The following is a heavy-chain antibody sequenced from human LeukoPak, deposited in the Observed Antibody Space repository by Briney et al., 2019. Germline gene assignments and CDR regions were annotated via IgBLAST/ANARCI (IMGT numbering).Heavy chain of an antibody. CDR1: GFSFNTYE. CDR3: AKDYGDYVPDDY. CDR2: ISYDGSNK. V-gene: IGHV3-30*18. J-gene: IGHJ4*02. D-gene: IGHD4-17*01. Sequence: GGSLRLSCAASGFSFNTYEMDWVRQAPGKGLEWVAVISYDGSNKYYADSVKGRFTISRDNSKNTLYLQMNSLRAEDTAVYYCAKDYGDYVPDDYWGQGTLVTVSS.